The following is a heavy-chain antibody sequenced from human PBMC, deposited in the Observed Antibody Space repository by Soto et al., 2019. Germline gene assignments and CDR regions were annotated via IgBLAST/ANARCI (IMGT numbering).Heavy chain of an antibody. CDR1: GYTFITYG. V-gene: IGHV1-18*01. CDR3: ARGPTDYYDNSANYFFDY. Sequence: QVQLVQSGAEVKDPGASVKVSCKASGYTFITYGVSWVRQAPGQGLDWLGWISTYNGNTRYAERLQGRVTMTTDTTTNTAYMELRNLRSDDTAVYYCARGPTDYYDNSANYFFDYWGQGTLVTVSS. CDR2: ISTYNGNT. J-gene: IGHJ4*02. D-gene: IGHD3-22*01.